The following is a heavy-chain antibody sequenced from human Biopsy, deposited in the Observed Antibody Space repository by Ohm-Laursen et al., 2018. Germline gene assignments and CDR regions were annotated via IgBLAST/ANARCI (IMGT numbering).Heavy chain of an antibody. J-gene: IGHJ6*02. V-gene: IGHV4-59*02. D-gene: IGHD4-11*01. CDR3: ARDSGILNYGNFKYYHYYGMDV. CDR2: IYYSVMT. Sequence: SETLSLTCTVSGDSVTKCYWSWIRQPPGKGLEWIGHIYYSVMTNHNPSLQSRVSISVDTSRNQVSLTLSSVTAADTAVYYCARDSGILNYGNFKYYHYYGMDVWGQGTKVTVSS. CDR1: GDSVTKCY.